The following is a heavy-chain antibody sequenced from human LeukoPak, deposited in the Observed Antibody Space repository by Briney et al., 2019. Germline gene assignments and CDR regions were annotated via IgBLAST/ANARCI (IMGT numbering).Heavy chain of an antibody. Sequence: ASVKVSCKASGGTFSSYAISWVRQAPGQGLEWMGGIIPIFGTANYAQKFQGRVTITTDESTSTAYMELSSLRSEDTAVYYCATPGLRILEWSLFDYWGQGTLVTVSS. CDR1: GGTFSSYA. CDR3: ATPGLRILEWSLFDY. CDR2: IIPIFGTA. J-gene: IGHJ4*02. D-gene: IGHD3-3*01. V-gene: IGHV1-69*05.